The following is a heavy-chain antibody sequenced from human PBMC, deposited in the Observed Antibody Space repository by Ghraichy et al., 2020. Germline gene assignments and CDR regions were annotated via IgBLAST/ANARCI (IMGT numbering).Heavy chain of an antibody. V-gene: IGHV1-3*01. Sequence: KVSCKASGYMFTTYTIHWVRQAPGQRLEWMGWINPANGDTKYSQSFQGRVTITTDTSASTAYMELSSLRSEDTAVYYCARERVVGVIAEMKPSNCFDPWGQGTLVTVSS. CDR1: GYMFTTYT. CDR3: ARERVVGVIAEMKPSNCFDP. D-gene: IGHD1-26*01. J-gene: IGHJ5*02. CDR2: INPANGDT.